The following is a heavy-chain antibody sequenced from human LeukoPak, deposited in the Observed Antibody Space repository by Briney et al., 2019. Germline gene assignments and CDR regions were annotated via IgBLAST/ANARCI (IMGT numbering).Heavy chain of an antibody. J-gene: IGHJ5*02. CDR1: GGSISSYY. CDR2: VYYSGST. V-gene: IGHV4-59*01. Sequence: SETLSLTCTVSGGSISSYYWSWIRQPPGKGLEWIGYVYYSGSTNYNPSLKSRVTISVDTSKNQFSLKLSSVTAADTAVYYCARARLGWFDPWGQGTLVTVSS. D-gene: IGHD4-11*01. CDR3: ARARLGWFDP.